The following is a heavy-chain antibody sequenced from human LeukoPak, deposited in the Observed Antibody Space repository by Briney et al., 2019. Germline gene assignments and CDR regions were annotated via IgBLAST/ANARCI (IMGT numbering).Heavy chain of an antibody. D-gene: IGHD2-2*01. CDR2: IYTSGST. CDR3: ARVSMVCSSTSCGRGPNYWFDP. Sequence: SETLSLTCTVSGGSISSYYWSWIRQPAGKGLEWIGRIYTSGSTNYNPSLKSRVTMSVDTSKNQFSLKLSSVTAADTAVYYCARVSMVCSSTSCGRGPNYWFDPWGQGTLVTVSS. V-gene: IGHV4-4*07. J-gene: IGHJ5*02. CDR1: GGSISSYY.